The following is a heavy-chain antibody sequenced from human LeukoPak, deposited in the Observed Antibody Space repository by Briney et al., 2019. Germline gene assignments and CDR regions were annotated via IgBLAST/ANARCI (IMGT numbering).Heavy chain of an antibody. CDR3: ASSSGCSWNDAFDI. CDR1: GFTFSSYW. J-gene: IGHJ3*02. V-gene: IGHV3-7*01. CDR2: IKQDGSEK. D-gene: IGHD2-15*01. Sequence: GGSLRLSCAASGFTFSSYWMSWVRQAPGKGRERLANIKQDGSEKYYVDSVKGRFTISRDNAKNSLYLQMNSLRAEDTAVYFSASSSGCSWNDAFDIWGQGTMVTVSS.